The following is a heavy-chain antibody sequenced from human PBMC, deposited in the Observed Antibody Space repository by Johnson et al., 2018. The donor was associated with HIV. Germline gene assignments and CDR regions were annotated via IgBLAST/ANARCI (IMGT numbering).Heavy chain of an antibody. Sequence: QMQLVESGGGVVQPGGSLRLSCAASGFTFSTYAMHWVRQAPGKGLEWVAFIRFDGSNKYYADSVKGRFTISRDNSKNTLYLQMNSLRAEDTAVYYCAKERGTYYVVDSFDIWGQGTMVTVSS. CDR3: AKERGTYYVVDSFDI. V-gene: IGHV3-30*02. CDR1: GFTFSTYA. J-gene: IGHJ3*02. D-gene: IGHD1-26*01. CDR2: IRFDGSNK.